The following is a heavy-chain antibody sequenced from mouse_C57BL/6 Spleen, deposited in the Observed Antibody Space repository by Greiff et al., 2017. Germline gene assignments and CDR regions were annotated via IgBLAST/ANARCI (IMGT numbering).Heavy chain of an antibody. CDR3: ARKGAPSRDFDY. D-gene: IGHD3-1*01. CDR1: GYTFTDYN. CDR2: IHPNNGGT. J-gene: IGHJ2*01. V-gene: IGHV1-18*01. Sequence: VQLKESGPELVKPGASVKIPCKASGYTFTDYNMDWVKQSPGTSLEWIGDIHPNNGGTIYNQKFQGKATLTVDKSASTAYMERRSLASEETAVYDCARKGAPSRDFDYWGQGTTRTVSS.